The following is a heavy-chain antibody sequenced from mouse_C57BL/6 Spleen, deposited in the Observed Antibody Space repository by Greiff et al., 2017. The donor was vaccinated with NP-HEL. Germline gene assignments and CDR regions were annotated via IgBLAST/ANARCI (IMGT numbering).Heavy chain of an antibody. CDR1: GYAFSSSW. CDR3: ARSGSPFMDY. J-gene: IGHJ4*01. Sequence: VQRVESGPELVKPGASVKISCKASGYAFSSSWMNWVKQRPGKGLEWIGRIYPGDGDTNYNGKFKGKATLTADKSSSTAYMQLSSLTSEDSAVYFCARSGSPFMDYWGQGTSVTVSS. D-gene: IGHD1-1*01. V-gene: IGHV1-82*01. CDR2: IYPGDGDT.